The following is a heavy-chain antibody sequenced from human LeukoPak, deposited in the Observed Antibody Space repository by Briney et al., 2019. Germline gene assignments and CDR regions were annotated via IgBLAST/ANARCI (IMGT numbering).Heavy chain of an antibody. D-gene: IGHD2-15*01. V-gene: IGHV1-2*02. J-gene: IGHJ4*02. CDR1: GYTFTDYY. Sequence: ASVKVSCKASGYTFTDYYVHWVRQAPGQGLEWMGWIDPNSGGTNFAQKFQGRVTLTRDTSINTAYMDLKWLTPDDTAVYYCARGGKYCSGVSCYLSWSDYWGQGTLVTVSS. CDR3: ARGGKYCSGVSCYLSWSDY. CDR2: IDPNSGGT.